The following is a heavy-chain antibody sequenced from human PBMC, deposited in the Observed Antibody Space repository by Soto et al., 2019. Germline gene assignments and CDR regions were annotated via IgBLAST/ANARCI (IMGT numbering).Heavy chain of an antibody. J-gene: IGHJ6*02. CDR2: ISAYNGNT. CDR3: ATDLPNVLLWFGELDNYYYGMEV. D-gene: IGHD3-10*01. CDR1: GYTFTSYG. V-gene: IGHV1-18*01. Sequence: GASVKVSCKASGYTFTSYGISWVRQAPGQGLEWMGWISAYNGNTNYAQKLQGRVTMTTDTSTSTAYMELRSLRSEDTAVYYCATDLPNVLLWFGELDNYYYGMEVWGQGTTVTVSS.